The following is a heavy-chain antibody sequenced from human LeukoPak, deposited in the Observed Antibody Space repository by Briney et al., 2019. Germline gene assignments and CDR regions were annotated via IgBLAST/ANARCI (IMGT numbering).Heavy chain of an antibody. J-gene: IGHJ4*02. CDR1: GFTFSICW. Sequence: PGGSLRLSCAASGFTFSICWMTWIRQARGKGLEWLANIKQDGSEKYYVDSVKGRFTISRDNAKNSLYLQMNSLRAEDTAVYYCARDTGGGYSCYDCWGQGTLVTVSS. CDR3: ARDTGGGYSCYDC. V-gene: IGHV3-7*01. CDR2: IKQDGSEK. D-gene: IGHD5-18*01.